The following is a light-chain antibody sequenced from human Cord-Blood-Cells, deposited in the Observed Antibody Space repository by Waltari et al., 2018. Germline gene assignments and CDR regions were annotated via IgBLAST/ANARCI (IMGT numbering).Light chain of an antibody. CDR1: QSVSRSY. Sequence: EIVLTQSPGTLSLSPGERATLSCRASQSVSRSYLAWYQQKPGQAPRLLIYGASSRATGIPDRFSGSGYGTDFTLTISRLEPEDFAVYYCQQYGSSPTFGQGTRLEIK. J-gene: IGKJ5*01. V-gene: IGKV3-20*01. CDR3: QQYGSSPT. CDR2: GAS.